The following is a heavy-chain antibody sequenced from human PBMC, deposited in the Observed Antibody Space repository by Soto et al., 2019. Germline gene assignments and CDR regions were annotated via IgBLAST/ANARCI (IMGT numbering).Heavy chain of an antibody. CDR3: ARPVPAAGYYYRMDV. J-gene: IGHJ6*02. Sequence: QVQLVQSGAEVKKPGSSVKVSCKASGGTFSSYAISWVRQAPGQGLEWMGGIIPIFGTANYAQKVQGRVTITADDATGTAYMELSSLRSEDTAVYYCARPVPAAGYYYRMDVWGQGTTVTVSS. V-gene: IGHV1-69*12. CDR2: IIPIFGTA. CDR1: GGTFSSYA. D-gene: IGHD2-2*01.